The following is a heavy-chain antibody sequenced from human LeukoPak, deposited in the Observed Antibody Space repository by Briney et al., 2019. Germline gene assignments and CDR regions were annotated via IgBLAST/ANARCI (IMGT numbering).Heavy chain of an antibody. CDR2: ISSSGSTI. Sequence: GGSLRLSCAASGFTFSSYEMNWVRQAPRKGLEWVSYISSSGSTIYYADSVKGRFTISRDNAKNSLYLQMNSLRAEDTAVYYCARVGLYCSGGSCYVGYFDYWGQGTLVTVSS. CDR3: ARVGLYCSGGSCYVGYFDY. J-gene: IGHJ4*02. D-gene: IGHD2-15*01. CDR1: GFTFSSYE. V-gene: IGHV3-48*03.